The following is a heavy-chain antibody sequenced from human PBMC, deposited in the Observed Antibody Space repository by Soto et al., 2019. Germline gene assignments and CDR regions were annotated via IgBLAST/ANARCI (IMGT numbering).Heavy chain of an antibody. V-gene: IGHV3-23*01. CDR2: ISGSGGST. CDR3: VKDRGRYCSGGSCVPGAFDI. J-gene: IGHJ3*02. D-gene: IGHD2-15*01. Sequence: GGSLRLSCAASGFTFSSYAMSWVRQAPGKGLEWVSAISGSGGSTYYADSVKGRSTISRDNSKNTLYLQMSSLRAEDTAVYYCVKDRGRYCSGGSCVPGAFDIWGQGTMVTVSS. CDR1: GFTFSSYA.